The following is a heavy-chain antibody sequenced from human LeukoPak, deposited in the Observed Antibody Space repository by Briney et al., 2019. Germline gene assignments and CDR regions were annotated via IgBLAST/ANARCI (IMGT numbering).Heavy chain of an antibody. J-gene: IGHJ3*02. CDR1: GFTFSSYS. V-gene: IGHV3-21*01. Sequence: GGSLRLSCAASGFTFSSYSMNWVRQAPGKGLEWVSSISSSSSYIYYADSVKGRFTISRDNAKNSLYLQMNSLRAEDTAVYYCARGFLTGDNGPAFDIWGQGTMVTVSS. CDR3: ARGFLTGDNGPAFDI. D-gene: IGHD7-27*01. CDR2: ISSSSSYI.